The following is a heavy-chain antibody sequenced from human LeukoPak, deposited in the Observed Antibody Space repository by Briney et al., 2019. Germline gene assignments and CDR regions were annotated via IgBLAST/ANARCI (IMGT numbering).Heavy chain of an antibody. J-gene: IGHJ6*03. CDR2: IIPIFGTA. CDR1: GGTFSSYA. CDR3: GTVTTDYYYYMDV. Sequence: GSSVKVSCKASGGTFSSYAISWVRQAPGQGLEWMGGIIPIFGTANYAQKFQGRVTITADGSTSTAYMELSSLRSEDTAVYYCGTVTTDYYYYMDVWGKGTTVTISS. V-gene: IGHV1-69*01. D-gene: IGHD4-17*01.